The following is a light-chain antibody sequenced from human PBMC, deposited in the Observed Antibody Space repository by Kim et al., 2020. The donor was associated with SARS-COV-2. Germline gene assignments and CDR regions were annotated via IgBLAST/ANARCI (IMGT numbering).Light chain of an antibody. CDR2: STD. CDR3: AAWDDSLNGVV. V-gene: IGLV1-44*01. Sequence: QPVLSQPPSASGTPGQRVTVSCSGSSSNIGTNSVNWYQQVPGTAPKLLIYSTDQRPSGVPDRFSGSKSGTSASLAISGLQSEDEADYHCAAWDDSLNGVVFGGGTQLTVL. J-gene: IGLJ2*01. CDR1: SSNIGTNS.